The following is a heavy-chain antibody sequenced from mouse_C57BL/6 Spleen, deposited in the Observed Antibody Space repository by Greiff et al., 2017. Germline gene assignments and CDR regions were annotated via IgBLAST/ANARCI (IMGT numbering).Heavy chain of an antibody. CDR1: GYTFTSYW. J-gene: IGHJ1*03. V-gene: IGHV1-64*01. CDR3: AELGGFCGECDV. Sequence: QVQLQQPGAELVKPGASVKLSCKASGYTFTSYWMHWVKQRPGQGLEWIGMIHPSSGSTNYNEKFKSKATLTVDKSSSTAYMQLSLLTAEDSAVYYSAELGGFCGECDVWGRGTAVTVTA. CDR2: IHPSSGST. D-gene: IGHD6-1*01.